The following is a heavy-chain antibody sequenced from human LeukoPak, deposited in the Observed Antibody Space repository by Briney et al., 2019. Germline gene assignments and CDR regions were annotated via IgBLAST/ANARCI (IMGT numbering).Heavy chain of an antibody. CDR1: GGSFSGYY. CDR3: AREARVDRAFDI. D-gene: IGHD3-9*01. CDR2: INHSGST. Sequence: SETLSLTCAVYGGSFSGYYWSWIRQPPGKGLEWIGEINHSGSTNYNPSLKSRVTISVDTSKNQFSLKLSSVTAADTAVYFCAREARVDRAFDIWGQGTMVTVSA. J-gene: IGHJ3*02. V-gene: IGHV4-34*01.